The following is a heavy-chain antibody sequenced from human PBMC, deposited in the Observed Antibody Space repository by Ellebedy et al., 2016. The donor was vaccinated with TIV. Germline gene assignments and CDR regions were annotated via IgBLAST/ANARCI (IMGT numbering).Heavy chain of an antibody. CDR2: IDPSDSYT. CDR1: GYSFTSYW. V-gene: IGHV5-10-1*01. J-gene: IGHJ3*02. D-gene: IGHD3-10*01. CDR3: ARRGITMVRGEVYAFDI. Sequence: GGSLRLSCKGSGYSFTSYWISWVRQMPGKGLEWMGRIDPSDSYTNYSPSFQGHVTISADKSISTAYLQWSSLKASDTAMYYRARRGITMVRGEVYAFDIWGQGTMVTVSS.